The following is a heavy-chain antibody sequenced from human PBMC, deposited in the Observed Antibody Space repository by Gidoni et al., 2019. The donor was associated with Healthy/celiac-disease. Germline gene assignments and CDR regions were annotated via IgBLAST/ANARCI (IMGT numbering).Heavy chain of an antibody. CDR1: GGSISSGGYY. J-gene: IGHJ6*02. V-gene: IGHV4-31*03. CDR3: ARDHYYGSGSYYYYYGMDV. CDR2: IYYSGST. D-gene: IGHD3-10*01. Sequence: QVQLQESGPGLVKPSQTLSLTCTVSGGSISSGGYYWSWIRQPPGKGLEWIGYIYYSGSTYYNPSLKSRVTISVDTSKNQFSLKLSSVTAADTAVYYCARDHYYGSGSYYYYYGMDVWGQGTTVTVSS.